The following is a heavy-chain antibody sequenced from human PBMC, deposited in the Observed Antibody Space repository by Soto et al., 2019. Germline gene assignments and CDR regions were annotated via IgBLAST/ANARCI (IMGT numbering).Heavy chain of an antibody. CDR2: IFSNDEK. J-gene: IGHJ3*02. Sequence: GSGPTLVNPTETLTLTCTVSGFSLSNARMGVSWIRQPPGKALEWLAHIFSNDEKSYSTSLKSRLTISKDTSKSQVVLTMTNMDPVDTATYYCARIDYYDSSGYSNNAFDIWGQGTMVTVSS. V-gene: IGHV2-26*01. D-gene: IGHD3-22*01. CDR3: ARIDYYDSSGYSNNAFDI. CDR1: GFSLSNARMG.